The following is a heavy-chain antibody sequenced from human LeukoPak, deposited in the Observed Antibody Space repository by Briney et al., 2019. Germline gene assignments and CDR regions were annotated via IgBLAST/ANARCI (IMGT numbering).Heavy chain of an antibody. J-gene: IGHJ4*02. D-gene: IGHD4-11*01. Sequence: GGSLRLSCAASGFTFSMYAMHWVRQAPGKGLEWVAVISYDGSDKYYVDSVKGRFTISRDNSKNTLYLQMNSLRAEDTAVYYCAKDRGNGPSGANTVYSEYYFDYWGQGTLVTVSS. CDR3: AKDRGNGPSGANTVYSEYYFDY. V-gene: IGHV3-30-3*01. CDR2: ISYDGSDK. CDR1: GFTFSMYA.